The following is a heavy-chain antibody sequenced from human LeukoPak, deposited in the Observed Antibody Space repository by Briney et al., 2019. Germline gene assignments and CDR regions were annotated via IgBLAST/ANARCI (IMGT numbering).Heavy chain of an antibody. Sequence: PGGSLRLSCTTSGFIFSDFYMSWIRQAPGKGLEWVSCISSSGFTIYYADSLKGRFSISRDNAKKSLYLQMDSLRVQDTAVYYCPREVTMLTSDYSFDLWGRGTLVTVSS. CDR1: GFIFSDFY. D-gene: IGHD4-17*01. J-gene: IGHJ2*01. CDR2: ISSSGFTI. V-gene: IGHV3-11*04. CDR3: PREVTMLTSDYSFDL.